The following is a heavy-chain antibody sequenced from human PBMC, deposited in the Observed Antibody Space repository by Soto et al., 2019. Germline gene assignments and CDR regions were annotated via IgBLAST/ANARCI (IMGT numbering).Heavy chain of an antibody. CDR1: GYSFTSYW. Sequence: PGESLKISCKGSGYSFTSYWIGWVRQMPGKGLEWMGIIYPGDSDTRYSPSFQGQVTISADKPITTAYLQWSSLRAWDPAMYYCARQGTYYSSGMAVWGQGTTVTVSS. CDR2: IYPGDSDT. D-gene: IGHD1-1*01. CDR3: ARQGTYYSSGMAV. J-gene: IGHJ6*02. V-gene: IGHV5-51*01.